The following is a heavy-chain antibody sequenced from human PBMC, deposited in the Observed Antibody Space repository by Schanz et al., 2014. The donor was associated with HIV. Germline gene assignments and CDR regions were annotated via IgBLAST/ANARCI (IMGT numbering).Heavy chain of an antibody. Sequence: QVQLQQWGAGLLRPSETLSLTCAVYGGSFSGSYWTWIRQPRGMGLEWIGYIYYSGSTNYNPSLKSRVTISVDTSKNQFSPKLSSVTAADTAVYYCARGPINTILLPAWFDPWGQGTTVIVSS. CDR1: GGSFSGSY. D-gene: IGHD3-3*01. CDR2: IYYSGST. V-gene: IGHV4-34*02. CDR3: ARGPINTILLPAWFDP. J-gene: IGHJ5*02.